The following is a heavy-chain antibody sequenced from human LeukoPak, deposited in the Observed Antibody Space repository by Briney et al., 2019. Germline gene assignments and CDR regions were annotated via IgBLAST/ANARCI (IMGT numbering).Heavy chain of an antibody. Sequence: PSETLSLTCTVSGGSISSYYWSWIRQPPGKGLEWIGYIYYSGSTNYNPSLKSRVTISVDTSNSQFSLRLSSVTAADTAVYYCARRREGSGSYYLVKPQYWFDPWDQGTLVTVSS. D-gene: IGHD3-10*01. CDR1: GGSISSYY. CDR2: IYYSGST. V-gene: IGHV4-59*12. J-gene: IGHJ5*02. CDR3: ARRREGSGSYYLVKPQYWFDP.